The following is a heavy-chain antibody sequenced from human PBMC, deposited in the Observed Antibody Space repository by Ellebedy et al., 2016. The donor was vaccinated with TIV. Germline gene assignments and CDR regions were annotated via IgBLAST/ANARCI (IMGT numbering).Heavy chain of an antibody. CDR1: GFTFDDYA. J-gene: IGHJ4*02. D-gene: IGHD3-22*01. Sequence: GESLKISCAASGFTFDDYAMHWVRQAPGKGLEWVSLISGDGGSTYYADSVKGRSTISRDNSKNSLYLQMNSLRTEDTAVYYCARGSRITMIPDDYWGQGTLVTVSS. V-gene: IGHV3-43*02. CDR3: ARGSRITMIPDDY. CDR2: ISGDGGST.